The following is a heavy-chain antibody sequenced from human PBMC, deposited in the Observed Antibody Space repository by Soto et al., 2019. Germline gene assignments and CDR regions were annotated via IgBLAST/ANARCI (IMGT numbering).Heavy chain of an antibody. CDR1: GFTFSAYT. CDR3: VREFAAFDY. Sequence: GSLRLSCAASGFTFSAYTMNWVRQAPGKGLEWVSFMSASGSHIYYADSMKGRFTISRDNAKSSLYLQMNSLRDEDTAIYFCVREFAAFDYWGQGILVTVSS. CDR2: MSASGSHI. J-gene: IGHJ4*02. D-gene: IGHD6-13*01. V-gene: IGHV3-21*01.